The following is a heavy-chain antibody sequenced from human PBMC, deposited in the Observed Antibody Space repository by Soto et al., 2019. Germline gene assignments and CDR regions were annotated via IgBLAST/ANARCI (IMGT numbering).Heavy chain of an antibody. V-gene: IGHV1-69*13. CDR3: ARGVVVVAARYYYYGMDV. CDR2: IIPIFGTA. D-gene: IGHD2-15*01. Sequence: SVKVSCKASGGTFSSYAISWVRQAPGQGLEWMGGIIPIFGTANYAQKFQGRVTIAADESTSTAYMELSSLRSEDTAVYYCARGVVVVAARYYYYGMDVWGQGTTVTVSS. J-gene: IGHJ6*02. CDR1: GGTFSSYA.